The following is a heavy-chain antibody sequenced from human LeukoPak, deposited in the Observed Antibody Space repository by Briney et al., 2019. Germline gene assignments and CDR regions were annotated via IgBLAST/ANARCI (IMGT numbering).Heavy chain of an antibody. CDR1: GFTFSSYA. V-gene: IGHV3-30-3*01. CDR3: ASTVRAWIQTKTADFDY. CDR2: ISYDGSNK. Sequence: PGGSLRLSCAASGFTFSSYAMHWVRQAPGKGLEWVAAISYDGSNKYYADSVKGRFTISRDNSKNTLYLQMNSLRAEDTAVYYCASTVRAWIQTKTADFDYWGQGTLVTVSS. J-gene: IGHJ4*02. D-gene: IGHD5-18*01.